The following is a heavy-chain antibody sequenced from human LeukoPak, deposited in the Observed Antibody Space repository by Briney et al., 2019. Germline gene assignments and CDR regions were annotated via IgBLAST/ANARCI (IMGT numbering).Heavy chain of an antibody. Sequence: PSETLSLTCTVSGGSISDYYWSWIRQPAGKGLEWIGRVFNSMTTNYNPSLKSRVTMSVDTSENQFSLKLSSVTAADTAVYYCARVSDETSGYSLDYWGQGTLVTVSS. D-gene: IGHD3-22*01. CDR3: ARVSDETSGYSLDY. CDR2: VFNSMTT. CDR1: GGSISDYY. J-gene: IGHJ4*02. V-gene: IGHV4-4*07.